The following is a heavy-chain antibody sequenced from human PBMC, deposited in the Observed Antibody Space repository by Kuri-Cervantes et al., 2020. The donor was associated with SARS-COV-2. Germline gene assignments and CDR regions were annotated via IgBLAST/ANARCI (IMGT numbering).Heavy chain of an antibody. CDR3: TRDPPYDFWSGYYPIHYYYYMDV. CDR2: IRSKAYGGTT. J-gene: IGHJ6*03. D-gene: IGHD3-3*01. Sequence: GGSLRLSCTASGFTFGDYAMSWVRQAPGKGLEWVGFIRSKAYGGTTEYAASVKGRFTISRDDSKSIAYLQMNSLKTEDTAVYYCTRDPPYDFWSGYYPIHYYYYMDVWGKGTTVTVSS. V-gene: IGHV3-49*04. CDR1: GFTFGDYA.